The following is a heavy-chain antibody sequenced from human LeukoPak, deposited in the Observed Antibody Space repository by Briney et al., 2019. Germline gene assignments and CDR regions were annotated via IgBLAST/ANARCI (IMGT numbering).Heavy chain of an antibody. CDR2: INTDGSIT. CDR1: GFTFSSYW. V-gene: IGHV3-74*01. Sequence: GGSLRLSCAASGFTFSSYWMHWVRQAPGKGLVWVSRINTDGSITSYADSVRGRLTISRDNAKNTLYLQMKSLEAEDTAAYYCAREGLSWEPFDYWGQGNLVTVSS. D-gene: IGHD6-13*01. CDR3: AREGLSWEPFDY. J-gene: IGHJ4*02.